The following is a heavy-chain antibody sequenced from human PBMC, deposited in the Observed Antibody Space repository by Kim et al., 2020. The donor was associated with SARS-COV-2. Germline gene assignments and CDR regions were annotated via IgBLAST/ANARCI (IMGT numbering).Heavy chain of an antibody. V-gene: IGHV3-21*01. J-gene: IGHJ4*02. D-gene: IGHD6-19*01. CDR3: AGDSSGWFYFDY. Sequence: IYYADSVKGRFTIARDNAKNSLYVQMNSLRAEDTAVYYCAGDSSGWFYFDYWGQGTLVTVSS. CDR2: I.